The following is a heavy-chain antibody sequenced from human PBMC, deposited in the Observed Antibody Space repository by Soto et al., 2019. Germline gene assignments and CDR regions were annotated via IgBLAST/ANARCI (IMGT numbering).Heavy chain of an antibody. Sequence: SVKVSCKASGGTFSSYAISWVRQAPGQGLEWMGGIIPIFGTANYAQKFQGRVTITADESTNTAYMELSSLRSEDTAVYYCARDFPGYSSGWYDYWGQGTLVTVSS. V-gene: IGHV1-69*13. D-gene: IGHD6-19*01. CDR1: GGTFSSYA. J-gene: IGHJ4*02. CDR3: ARDFPGYSSGWYDY. CDR2: IIPIFGTA.